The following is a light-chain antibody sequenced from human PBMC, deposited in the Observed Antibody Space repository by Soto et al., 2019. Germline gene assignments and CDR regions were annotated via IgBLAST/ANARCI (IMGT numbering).Light chain of an antibody. CDR1: QSVSSSY. Sequence: EIVLTHSPGTLSLSPVERATLSCRASQSVSSSYLAWYQQKPGQAPRLLIYGASSRATGIPDRFSGSGSGTDFTLTISRLEPEDFAVYYCQQYGSSGTFGQGTKGDIK. V-gene: IGKV3-20*01. CDR2: GAS. J-gene: IGKJ1*01. CDR3: QQYGSSGT.